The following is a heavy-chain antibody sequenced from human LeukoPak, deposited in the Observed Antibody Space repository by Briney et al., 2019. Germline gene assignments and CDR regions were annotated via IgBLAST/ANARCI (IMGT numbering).Heavy chain of an antibody. V-gene: IGHV1-2*06. CDR1: GYTFTGYY. CDR2: INPNSGGT. D-gene: IGHD4-11*01. Sequence: ASVKVSCKASGYTFTGYYMHWVRQAPGQGLEWMGRINPNSGGTNYAQRFQGRVTMTRDTSISTAYMELSRLRSDDTAVYYCARPHTVLYNWFDPWGQGTLVTVSS. J-gene: IGHJ5*02. CDR3: ARPHTVLYNWFDP.